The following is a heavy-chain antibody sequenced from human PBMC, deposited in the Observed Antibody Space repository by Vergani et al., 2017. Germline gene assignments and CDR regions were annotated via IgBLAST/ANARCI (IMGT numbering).Heavy chain of an antibody. Sequence: SSFSSLRPPPAKCLVCLWYFYHCGSTYYNPSLKSRVTISVDRSKNQFSLKLSSVTAADTAVYYCARSGSDGYEFGYWGQGTLVTVSS. V-gene: IGHV4-30-2*01. D-gene: IGHD5-12*01. CDR3: ARSGSDGYEFGY. J-gene: IGHJ4*02. CDR1: SS. CDR2: FYHCGST.